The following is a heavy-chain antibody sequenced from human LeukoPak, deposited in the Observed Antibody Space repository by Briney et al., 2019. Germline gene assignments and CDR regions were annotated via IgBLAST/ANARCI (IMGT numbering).Heavy chain of an antibody. J-gene: IGHJ4*02. D-gene: IGHD1-7*01. CDR3: AREGTTGGYYDY. CDR1: GYNFANYW. CDR2: IYPGDSDT. V-gene: IGHV5-51*01. Sequence: GESLKISCKGSGYNFANYWIAWVRQMPGKGLEWMGIIYPGDSDTRYSPSFQGQVTISVDKSITTAYLQWSSLKASDTAMYYCAREGTTGGYYDYWGQGTLVTVSS.